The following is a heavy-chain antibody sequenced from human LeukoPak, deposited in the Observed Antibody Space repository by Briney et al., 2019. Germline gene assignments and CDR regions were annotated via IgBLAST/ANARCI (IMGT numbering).Heavy chain of an antibody. CDR1: GGSISSGGYY. D-gene: IGHD6-13*01. V-gene: IGHV4-31*03. CDR3: ARVYSSSPPGAFDI. J-gene: IGHJ3*02. Sequence: PSQTLSLTCTDSGGSISSGGYYWSWIRQHPGKGLEWIGYIYYSGSTYYNPSLKSRVTISVDTSKNRFSLKLSSVTAADTAVYYCARVYSSSPPGAFDIWGQGTMVTVSS. CDR2: IYYSGST.